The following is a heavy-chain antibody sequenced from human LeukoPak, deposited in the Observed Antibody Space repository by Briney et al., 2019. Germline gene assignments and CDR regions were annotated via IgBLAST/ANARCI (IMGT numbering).Heavy chain of an antibody. V-gene: IGHV3-21*01. Sequence: GGSLRLSCAASGFTFSSYSMNWVRQAPGKGLEWVSSISSSSSYIYYADSVKGRFTISRDNAKNSLYLQMNSLRAEDTAVYYCARDLRNIKLCLNMRTYFDYWGQGTLVTVSS. CDR1: GFTFSSYS. CDR3: ARDLRNIKLCLNMRTYFDY. CDR2: ISSSSSYI. D-gene: IGHD5-18*01. J-gene: IGHJ4*02.